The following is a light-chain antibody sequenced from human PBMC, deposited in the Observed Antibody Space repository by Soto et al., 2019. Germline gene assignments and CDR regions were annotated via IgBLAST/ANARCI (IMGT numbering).Light chain of an antibody. CDR3: QQYGNSGVT. Sequence: DIQMTQSPSSLSASVGDRVTITCRASQSISSYLNWYQQKPGKAPKLLIYDASSLESGVPSRFSGSGSGTEFTLTISRLEPEDFAVYYCQQYGNSGVTFGPGTKVDIK. J-gene: IGKJ3*01. V-gene: IGKV1-39*01. CDR1: QSISSY. CDR2: DAS.